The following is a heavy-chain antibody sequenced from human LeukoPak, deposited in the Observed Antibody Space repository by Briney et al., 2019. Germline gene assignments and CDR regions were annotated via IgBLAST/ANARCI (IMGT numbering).Heavy chain of an antibody. CDR2: ISGSGGST. CDR3: VKLFSSSSTSDAFDI. D-gene: IGHD6-6*01. V-gene: IGHV3-23*01. CDR1: GGSISSYY. J-gene: IGHJ3*02. Sequence: PSETLSLTCTVSGGSISSYYWSWIRQAPGKGLEWVSAISGSGGSTYYADSVKGRFTISRDNSKNTLYLQMNSLRAEDTAVYYCVKLFSSSSTSDAFDIWGQGTMVTVSS.